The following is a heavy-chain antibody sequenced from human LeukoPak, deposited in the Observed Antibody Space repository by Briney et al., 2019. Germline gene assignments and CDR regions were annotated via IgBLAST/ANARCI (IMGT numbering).Heavy chain of an antibody. CDR2: IYHSGST. Sequence: SQTLSLTCTVSGGSISSGGYYWSWIRQPPGKGLEWIGYIYHSGSTYYNPSLKSRVTISVDTSKNQFSLKLSSVTAADTAVYYCARDDRTTQGDYWGQGTLVTVSS. CDR3: ARDDRTTQGDY. CDR1: GGSISSGGYY. J-gene: IGHJ4*02. D-gene: IGHD2/OR15-2a*01. V-gene: IGHV4-30-2*01.